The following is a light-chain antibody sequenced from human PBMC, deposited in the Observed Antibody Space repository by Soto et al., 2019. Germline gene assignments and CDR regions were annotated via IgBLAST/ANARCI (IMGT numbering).Light chain of an antibody. CDR3: QQYNNYWT. V-gene: IGKV1-6*01. Sequence: AIQLTRSPASRSASVGDRVSITCRASQGIRNDLGWYQHKPGKAPKLLIHGASSLQSGVPSRFSGSASGTEFILTISSLQPDDFATYYCQQYNNYWTFGQGTKVDIK. CDR2: GAS. CDR1: QGIRND. J-gene: IGKJ1*01.